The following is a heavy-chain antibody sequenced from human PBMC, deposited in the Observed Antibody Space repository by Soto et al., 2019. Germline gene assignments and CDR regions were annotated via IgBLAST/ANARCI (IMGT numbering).Heavy chain of an antibody. V-gene: IGHV1-8*01. CDR1: GYTFTSYD. D-gene: IGHD3-10*01. CDR3: ARGRTNYYASGSYYGDDYYYYLDV. Sequence: ASVKVSCKASGYTFTSYDINWVRQATGQGLEWMGWMNPNSGNTGYAQKFQGRVTMTRNTSISTAYMELSSLRSEDTAVYYCARGRTNYYASGSYYGDDYYYYLDVWSKGPTVTVSS. CDR2: MNPNSGNT. J-gene: IGHJ6*03.